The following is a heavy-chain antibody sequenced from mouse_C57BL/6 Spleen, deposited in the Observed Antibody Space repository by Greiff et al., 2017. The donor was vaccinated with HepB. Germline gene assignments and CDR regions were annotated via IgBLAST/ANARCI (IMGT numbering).Heavy chain of an antibody. CDR3: ARDRDYYDQWAYAMDY. D-gene: IGHD2-4*01. CDR2: ISDGGSYT. J-gene: IGHJ4*01. CDR1: GFTFSSYA. Sequence: EVQRVESGGGLVKPGGSLKLSCAASGFTFSSYAMSWVRQTPEKRLEWVATISDGGSYTYYPDNVKGRFTISRDNAKNNLYLQMSHLKSEDTAMYYCARDRDYYDQWAYAMDYWGQGTSVTVSS. V-gene: IGHV5-4*01.